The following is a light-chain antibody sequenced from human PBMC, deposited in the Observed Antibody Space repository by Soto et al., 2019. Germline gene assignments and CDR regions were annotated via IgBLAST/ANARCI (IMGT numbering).Light chain of an antibody. Sequence: EIVMTQSPANLSVSPGERATLSCRATQSVSSNLAWYQQKPGQAPRLLIYGASTRATGIPARFSGSGSGTEFTLTISSLQSEDFAMYYSQQNNNWPPLTFGGGTKVEIK. CDR1: QSVSSN. CDR3: QQNNNWPPLT. V-gene: IGKV3-15*01. J-gene: IGKJ4*01. CDR2: GAS.